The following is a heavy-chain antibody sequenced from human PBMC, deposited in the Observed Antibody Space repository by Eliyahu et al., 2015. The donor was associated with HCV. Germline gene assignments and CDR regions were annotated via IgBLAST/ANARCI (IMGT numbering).Heavy chain of an antibody. J-gene: IGHJ5*01. D-gene: IGHD1-7*01. CDR2: IYYNEYGGTT. V-gene: IGHV4-39*01. CDR1: GDSITSSDFF. Sequence: HLQLQESGPGLVRLSETLSLTCTVSGDSITSSDFFWGWLRQTPEKGLEWVGGIYYNEYGGTTSYNPSLKSRLTMSLDTSKNQFSLGLSSVTAADTAVYYCARQKGITYSTGTNWFDPWGQGTHVTVSS. CDR3: ARQKGITYSTGTNWFDP.